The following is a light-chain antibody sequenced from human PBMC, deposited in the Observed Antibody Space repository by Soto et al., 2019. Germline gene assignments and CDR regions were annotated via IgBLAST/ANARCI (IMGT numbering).Light chain of an antibody. CDR2: GVS. Sequence: IVLTQSPGTLSVSPGESVTLSCRASQLFSSNLAWYQHKPGQAPRLLIYGVSTRDTGVPDRFSGSASGTEFTLTISSLQSEDFAVYYCQQYNNWPRTFGQGTRLEIK. CDR3: QQYNNWPRT. V-gene: IGKV3-15*01. J-gene: IGKJ5*01. CDR1: QLFSSN.